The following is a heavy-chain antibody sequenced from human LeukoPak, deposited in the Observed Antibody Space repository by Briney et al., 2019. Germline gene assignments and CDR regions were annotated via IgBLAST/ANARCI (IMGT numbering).Heavy chain of an antibody. CDR1: GFTFSDYA. Sequence: PGGSLRLSCVASGFTFSDYAMSWVRQAPGKGLEWVSGISDSGGSTYYTDSVKGRCTISRDNSKKTVSLQMNNLRAEDTAVYFCARHDSFIPFWGQGTLLTVTS. J-gene: IGHJ4*02. V-gene: IGHV3-23*01. D-gene: IGHD3-16*02. CDR3: ARHDSFIPF. CDR2: ISDSGGST.